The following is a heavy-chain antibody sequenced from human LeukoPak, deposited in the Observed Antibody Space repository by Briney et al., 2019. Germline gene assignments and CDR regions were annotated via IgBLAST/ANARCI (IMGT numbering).Heavy chain of an antibody. D-gene: IGHD2-21*02. CDR3: TTDGRDYAVLYYYYYYMDV. Sequence: GGSLRLSCAASGFTFSNAWMSWVRQAPGKGLEWVGRIKSKTDGGTTDYAAPVKGRFTISRDDSKNTLYLQMNSLKTEDTAVYYCTTDGRDYAVLYYYYYYMDVWGKGTTVTVSS. V-gene: IGHV3-15*01. CDR1: GFTFSNAW. CDR2: IKSKTDGGTT. J-gene: IGHJ6*03.